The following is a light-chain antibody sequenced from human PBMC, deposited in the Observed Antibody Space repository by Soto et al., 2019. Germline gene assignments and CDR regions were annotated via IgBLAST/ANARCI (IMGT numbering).Light chain of an antibody. CDR2: DAS. CDR1: QGISSY. CDR3: QQVNVYPST. J-gene: IGKJ4*01. Sequence: IQLTQSPSSLSASVGDRVTITCRASQGISSYLGWYQQKPGKAPNLLIYDASTLHSGVPSRFSGGGSGTDFTLTFSSLQPEDFATYYCQQVNVYPSTFGGGTKVEIK. V-gene: IGKV1-9*01.